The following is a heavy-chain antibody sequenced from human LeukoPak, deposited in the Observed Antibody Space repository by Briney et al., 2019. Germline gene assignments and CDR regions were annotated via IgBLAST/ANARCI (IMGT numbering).Heavy chain of an antibody. D-gene: IGHD5-18*01. V-gene: IGHV4-39*07. CDR2: IYYSGST. Sequence: SETLSLTCTVSGGSISSSSYYWGWIRQPPGKGLEWIGSIYYSGSTYYNPSLKSRVTISVDTSKNQFSLKLSSVTAADTAVYYCARGVDTNYYYYYMDVWGKGTTVTVSS. J-gene: IGHJ6*03. CDR1: GGSISSSSYY. CDR3: ARGVDTNYYYYYMDV.